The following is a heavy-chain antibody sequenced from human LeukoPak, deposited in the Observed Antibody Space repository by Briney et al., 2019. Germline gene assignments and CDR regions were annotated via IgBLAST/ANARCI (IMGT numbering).Heavy chain of an antibody. D-gene: IGHD3-22*01. CDR2: IYYSGST. V-gene: IGHV4-59*01. J-gene: IGHJ2*01. CDR1: GGSISSYY. Sequence: SETLSLTCTVSGGSISSYYWSWIRQPPGKGLEWIGYIYYSGSTNYNPSLKSRVTISVDTSKNQFSLKLSSVTAADTAVYYCASAEYYYDSSGYLYWYFDLWGRGTLVTVSS. CDR3: ASAEYYYDSSGYLYWYFDL.